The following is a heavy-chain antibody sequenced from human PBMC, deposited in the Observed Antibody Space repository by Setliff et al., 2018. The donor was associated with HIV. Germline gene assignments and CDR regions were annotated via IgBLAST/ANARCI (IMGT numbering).Heavy chain of an antibody. J-gene: IGHJ6*03. CDR1: GGTFSSCG. Sequence: SVKVSCKASGGTFSSCGISWVRQAPGQGLEWMGGIIPIFGTTSYAQKFQGRVTITADESTSTAYMELSSLRSEDTAVYFCARGWDSSYYFSSRSYYYYYVDVWGKGTTVTV. CDR2: IIPIFGTT. D-gene: IGHD3-22*01. V-gene: IGHV1-69*13. CDR3: ARGWDSSYYFSSRSYYYYYVDV.